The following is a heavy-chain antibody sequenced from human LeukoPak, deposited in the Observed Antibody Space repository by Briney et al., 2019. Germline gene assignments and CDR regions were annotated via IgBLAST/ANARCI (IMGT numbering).Heavy chain of an antibody. V-gene: IGHV4-59*06. Sequence: SETLSLTCTVSGGSISSYCWSWIRQPAGKGLEWIGYIYYSGSTYYNPSLKSRVTISVDTSKNQFSLKLSSVTAADTAVYYCAAMVRGSSYVYYYGMDVWGKGTTVTVSS. CDR1: GGSISSYC. J-gene: IGHJ6*04. D-gene: IGHD3-10*01. CDR2: IYYSGST. CDR3: AAMVRGSSYVYYYGMDV.